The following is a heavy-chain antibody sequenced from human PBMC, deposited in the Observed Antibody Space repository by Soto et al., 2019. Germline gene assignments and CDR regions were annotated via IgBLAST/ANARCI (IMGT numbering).Heavy chain of an antibody. CDR1: GFSFSSYA. Sequence: EVQLVESGGGLVQPGGSLRLSCSASGFSFSSYAMHWVRQAPGKGLEYFSAISSNGGTTYFADSVKGRFTISRDNSKNTLYLQMSSLRAEDTAVYYCVFGGFDSALPFAYWGQGTLVTVSS. V-gene: IGHV3-64D*08. D-gene: IGHD5-12*01. CDR3: VFGGFDSALPFAY. CDR2: ISSNGGTT. J-gene: IGHJ4*02.